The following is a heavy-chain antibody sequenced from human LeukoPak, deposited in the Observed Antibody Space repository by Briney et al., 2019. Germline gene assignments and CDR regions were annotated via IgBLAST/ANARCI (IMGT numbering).Heavy chain of an antibody. CDR2: ISSSSSYI. CDR1: GFTFSRYG. Sequence: PGGSLRLSCAASGFTFSRYGIHWVRQAPGKGLEWVSSISSSSSYIYYADSVKGRFTISRDNAKNSLYLQMNSLRAEDTAVYYCARDTPGVIPYGAFDIWGQGTMVTVSS. D-gene: IGHD3-22*01. V-gene: IGHV3-21*01. J-gene: IGHJ3*02. CDR3: ARDTPGVIPYGAFDI.